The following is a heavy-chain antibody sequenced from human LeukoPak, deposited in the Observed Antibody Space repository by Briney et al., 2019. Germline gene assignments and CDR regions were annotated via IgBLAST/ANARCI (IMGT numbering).Heavy chain of an antibody. V-gene: IGHV1-2*02. CDR1: GYTFTGYY. Sequence: ASVKVSCKASGYTFTGYYMHWVRQAPGQGLEWMGWINPNRGGTNYAQKFQGRLTMTRDTSISTAYMELSRLRSDDTAVYYCASYSRSPGTYDAFDIWGQGTEVTVSS. J-gene: IGHJ3*02. D-gene: IGHD6-6*01. CDR2: INPNRGGT. CDR3: ASYSRSPGTYDAFDI.